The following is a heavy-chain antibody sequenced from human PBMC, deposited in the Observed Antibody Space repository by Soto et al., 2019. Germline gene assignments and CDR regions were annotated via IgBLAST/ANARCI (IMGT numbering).Heavy chain of an antibody. CDR3: AKPVDTAMVRGPKDY. CDR1: GFTFSSYA. D-gene: IGHD5-18*01. J-gene: IGHJ4*02. V-gene: IGHV3-30-3*02. Sequence: SGGSLRLSCAASGFTFSSYAMHWVRQAPGKGLEWVAVISYDGSNKYYADSVKGRFTISRDNSKNTLYLQMNSLRAEDTAVYYCAKPVDTAMVRGPKDYWGQGTLVTVSS. CDR2: ISYDGSNK.